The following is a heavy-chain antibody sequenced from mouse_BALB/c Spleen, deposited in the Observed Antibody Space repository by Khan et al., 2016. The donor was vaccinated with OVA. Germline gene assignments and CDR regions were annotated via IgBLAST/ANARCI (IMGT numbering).Heavy chain of an antibody. V-gene: IGHV1S34*01. Sequence: LVKTGASVKISCKASGYSLTGYYMHWVKQSHGKSLEWIGYISCYNGSTTYNQKFKGKATFTVNTSSRTVYMQFNRLTSEDSCVYYCARGDYYGSSSFAYWGQGTLVTVSA. J-gene: IGHJ3*01. CDR3: ARGDYYGSSSFAY. CDR1: GYSLTGYY. D-gene: IGHD1-1*01. CDR2: ISCYNGST.